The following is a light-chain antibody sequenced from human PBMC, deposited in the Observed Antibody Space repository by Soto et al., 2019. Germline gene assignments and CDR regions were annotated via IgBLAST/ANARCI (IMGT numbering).Light chain of an antibody. CDR2: GAS. CDR1: QSFSVIY. V-gene: IGKV3-20*01. CDR3: QHFDFSSRIN. J-gene: IGKJ5*01. Sequence: PGERATLSCRASQSFSVIYLGWYQQKPGQAPRLLIFGASSRAAGTPDRFSASGSGTDFSLTINRLEPEDFAVYFCQHFDFSSRINFGQGTRLEIK.